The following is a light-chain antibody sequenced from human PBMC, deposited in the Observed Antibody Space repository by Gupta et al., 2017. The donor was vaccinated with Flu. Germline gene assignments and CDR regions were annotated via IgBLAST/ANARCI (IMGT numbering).Light chain of an antibody. Sequence: DIQMTQSPSSLSASVGDRVTITCQASQDISRYLNWYQQKPGKAPKLLIYDASKLETGVPSRFSGSGYGTDFTFTISSLQPEDFATYYCQQNNNLPWTFGQGTKVEIK. CDR1: QDISRY. CDR3: QQNNNLPWT. V-gene: IGKV1-33*01. CDR2: DAS. J-gene: IGKJ1*01.